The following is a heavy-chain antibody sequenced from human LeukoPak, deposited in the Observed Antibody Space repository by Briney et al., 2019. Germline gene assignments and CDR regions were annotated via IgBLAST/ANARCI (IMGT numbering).Heavy chain of an antibody. CDR3: ARDSGGHNYALDGFDI. D-gene: IGHD5-24*01. CDR2: ISSRGRTI. J-gene: IGHJ3*02. CDR1: GFTFSSCE. V-gene: IGHV3-48*03. Sequence: GGSLRLSCAASGFTFSSCEMNWVRQAPGKGLAWISYISSRGRTIFYADSAKGRFIISRDNAKNSLYLQMNSLRVEDTAVYYCARDSGGHNYALDGFDIWGQGTMVTVSS.